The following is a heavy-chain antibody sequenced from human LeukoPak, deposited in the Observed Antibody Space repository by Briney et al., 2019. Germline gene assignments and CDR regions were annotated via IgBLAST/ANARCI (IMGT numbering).Heavy chain of an antibody. CDR3: ARQDYDFWSGYYDY. Sequence: SETLSLTCIVSGDSVSSSRYYWGWIRQPPGRGLVWIGSIYYSGTTFYNPSLKSRVTISVDTSKNQFSMKLTSVTAADTAVYFCARQDYDFWSGYYDYWGQGTLVTVSS. V-gene: IGHV4-39*01. D-gene: IGHD3-3*01. CDR1: GDSVSSSRYY. J-gene: IGHJ4*02. CDR2: IYYSGTT.